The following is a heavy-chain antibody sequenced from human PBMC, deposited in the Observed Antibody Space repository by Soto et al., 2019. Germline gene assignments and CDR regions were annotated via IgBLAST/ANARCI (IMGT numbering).Heavy chain of an antibody. V-gene: IGHV3-43*01. CDR3: AKGPRGYGSSGYYPDY. D-gene: IGHD3-22*01. J-gene: IGHJ4*02. CDR2: ISWDGGST. Sequence: EVQLVESGGVVVQPGGSLRLSCAASGFTFDDYTMHWVRQAPGKGLEWVSLISWDGGSTYYADSVKGRFTISRDNSKNSLYLQMNSLRTEDTALYYCAKGPRGYGSSGYYPDYWGQGTLVTVSS. CDR1: GFTFDDYT.